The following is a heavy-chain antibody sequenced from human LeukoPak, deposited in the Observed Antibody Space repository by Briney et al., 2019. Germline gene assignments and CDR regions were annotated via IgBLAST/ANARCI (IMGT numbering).Heavy chain of an antibody. CDR3: ARRARDFGDSHAFDV. J-gene: IGHJ3*01. Sequence: GGSLRLSCVASGLTFSDTNLAWIRQAPGKGLEWISYIRRVPTDLYYADSVKGRFTITRDNAKNSRYLQMNSLRAEDTANYYCARRARDFGDSHAFDVWGQGTMVTVSS. D-gene: IGHD4-17*01. CDR1: GLTFSDTN. V-gene: IGHV3-11*01. CDR2: IRRVPTDL.